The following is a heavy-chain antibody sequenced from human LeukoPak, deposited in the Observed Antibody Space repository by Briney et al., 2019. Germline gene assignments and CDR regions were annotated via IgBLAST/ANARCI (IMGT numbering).Heavy chain of an antibody. CDR3: AKVGDFWSGYPKAAFDI. J-gene: IGHJ3*02. Sequence: QPGGSLRLSCAASGFTVSSSYMSWVRQAPGKGLEWVSVIYSGGSTYYADSVKGRFTISRDNSKNTLSLEMNSLRAEDTAVYYCAKVGDFWSGYPKAAFDIWGQGTMVTVSS. CDR2: IYSGGST. CDR1: GFTVSSSY. V-gene: IGHV3-53*01. D-gene: IGHD3-3*01.